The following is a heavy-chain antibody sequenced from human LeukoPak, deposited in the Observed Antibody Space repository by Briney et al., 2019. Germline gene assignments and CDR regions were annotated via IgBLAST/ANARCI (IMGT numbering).Heavy chain of an antibody. CDR3: VTATGTLYYYMDV. J-gene: IGHJ6*03. CDR1: GFTFSSYG. D-gene: IGHD1-1*01. Sequence: PGGSLRLSCAASGFTFSSYGMNWVRQAPGKGLEWVAFIRYDGSNKYYADSVKGRFTISRDNSKNTLYLQMNSLRAEDTAVYYCVTATGTLYYYMDVWGKGTTVTVSS. CDR2: IRYDGSNK. V-gene: IGHV3-30*02.